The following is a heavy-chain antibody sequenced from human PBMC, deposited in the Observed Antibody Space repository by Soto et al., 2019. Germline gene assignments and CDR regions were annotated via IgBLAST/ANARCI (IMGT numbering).Heavy chain of an antibody. CDR2: ISAYKGNT. D-gene: IGHD2-15*01. Sequence: VASVKVSCKASGYTFTSYGISWVRQAPGQGLEWMGWISAYKGNTNYAQKLQGRVTMTTDTSTSTAYMELRSLRSDDTAVYYCARVFLRGYCSGGSCFLLRFDPWGQGTLVTVSS. CDR3: ARVFLRGYCSGGSCFLLRFDP. CDR1: GYTFTSYG. V-gene: IGHV1-18*01. J-gene: IGHJ5*02.